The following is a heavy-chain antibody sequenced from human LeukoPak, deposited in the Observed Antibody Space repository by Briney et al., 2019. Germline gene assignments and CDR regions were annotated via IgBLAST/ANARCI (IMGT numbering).Heavy chain of an antibody. CDR3: ARALRYCSGGSCYLIDY. D-gene: IGHD2-15*01. J-gene: IGHJ4*02. CDR1: GYSISSGYY. Sequence: SETLSLTCTVSGYSISSGYYWGWIRQPPGKGLEWIGSIYHSGSTYYNPSLKSRVTISVDTSKNQFSLKLSSVTAADTAVYYCARALRYCSGGSCYLIDYWGQGTLVTVSS. CDR2: IYHSGST. V-gene: IGHV4-38-2*02.